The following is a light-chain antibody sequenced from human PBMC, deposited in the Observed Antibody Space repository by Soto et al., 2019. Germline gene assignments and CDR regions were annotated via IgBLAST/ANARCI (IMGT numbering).Light chain of an antibody. Sequence: QSLLTQPPSASGTPGQRVTISCSGGSYNIKTNGVSWYQQVPGAAPKLLIYSNNQRPSGAPDRFSGSKSGTSASLAISGLQSEDEATYHCATWDDSLNGLIFGGGTKLTVL. V-gene: IGLV1-44*01. J-gene: IGLJ2*01. CDR3: ATWDDSLNGLI. CDR2: SNN. CDR1: SYNIKTNG.